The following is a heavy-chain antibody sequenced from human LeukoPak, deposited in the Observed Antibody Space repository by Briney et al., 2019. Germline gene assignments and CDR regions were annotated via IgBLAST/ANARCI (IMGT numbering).Heavy chain of an antibody. CDR1: GFTFSRHW. D-gene: IGHD2-21*01. V-gene: IGHV3-7*01. CDR3: ARDDWGPGDN. Sequence: GGSLRLSCAASGFTFSRHWMSWVRQAAGKGLEWVANIKEDGSVKYYVDSVKGRFTISRDNANNLLYLQMNSLRGEDTAVYYCARDDWGPGDNWGQGTLVTVSS. J-gene: IGHJ4*02. CDR2: IKEDGSVK.